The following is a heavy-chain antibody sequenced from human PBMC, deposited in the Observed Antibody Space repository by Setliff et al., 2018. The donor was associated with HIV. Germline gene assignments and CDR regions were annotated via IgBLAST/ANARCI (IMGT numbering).Heavy chain of an antibody. V-gene: IGHV3-48*03. Sequence: GGSLRLSCEASGFSFSSYEMNWVRQAQGKGLEWVSYISSNGRSIYYADSVKGRFTISRDNAKNLLYLQMNSLRAEDTVLYYCAKPITGDDAFDIWGQGTMVTVSS. CDR1: GFSFSSYE. CDR2: ISSNGRSI. J-gene: IGHJ3*02. CDR3: AKPITGDDAFDI.